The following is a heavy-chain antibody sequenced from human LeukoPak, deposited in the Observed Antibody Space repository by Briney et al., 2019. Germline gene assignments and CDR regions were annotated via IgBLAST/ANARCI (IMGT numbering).Heavy chain of an antibody. Sequence: PSQTLSLTCTVSGGSISSGGYYWSWIRQHPGKGLEWIGYIYYSGSTYYNPSLKSRVTISVDTSKNQFSLKLSSVTAADTAVYYCAGGYSGYGPINYWGQGTLVTVSS. CDR3: AGGYSGYGPINY. J-gene: IGHJ4*02. CDR2: IYYSGST. D-gene: IGHD5-12*01. V-gene: IGHV4-31*03. CDR1: GGSISSGGYY.